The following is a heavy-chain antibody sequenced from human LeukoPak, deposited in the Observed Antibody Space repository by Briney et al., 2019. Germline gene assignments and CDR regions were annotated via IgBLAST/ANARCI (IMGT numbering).Heavy chain of an antibody. V-gene: IGHV3-66*01. CDR1: GFTVSSNY. Sequence: GGSLRLSCAASGFTVSSNYMSWVRQAPGKGLEWVSVIYSGGSTYYADSVKGRFTISRDNSKNTLYLQMNSLRAEDTAVYYCAREHMSYYDSSAYYGVDYWGQGTLVTVSS. D-gene: IGHD3-22*01. CDR2: IYSGGST. J-gene: IGHJ4*02. CDR3: AREHMSYYDSSAYYGVDY.